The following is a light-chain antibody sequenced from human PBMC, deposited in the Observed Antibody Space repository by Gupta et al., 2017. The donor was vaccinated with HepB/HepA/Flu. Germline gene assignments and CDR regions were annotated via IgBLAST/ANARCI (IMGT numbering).Light chain of an antibody. CDR3: QSADSSGTYVV. V-gene: IGLV3-25*03. CDR1: ALPKQY. Sequence: SYELTQPPSVSVSPGQTARITCSGDALPKQYAYWYQQKPGQAPALVIDKDSERPSGIPERFSGSSSGTTVTLTISGVQAEDDADYYCQSADSSGTYVVFGGGTKLTVL. CDR2: KDS. J-gene: IGLJ2*01.